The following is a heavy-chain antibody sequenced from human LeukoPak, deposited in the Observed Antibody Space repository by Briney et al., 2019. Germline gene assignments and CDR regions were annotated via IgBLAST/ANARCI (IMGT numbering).Heavy chain of an antibody. CDR1: GYSISSSNY. CDR2: IYYSGGI. D-gene: IGHD5-18*01. J-gene: IGHJ4*02. CDR3: AIVDTAMDTFDY. Sequence: SETLSLTCAVSGYSISSSNYWAWIRQPPGKGLEWIGHIYYSGGIYYNPSLKSRVTMSVDTSKNQFSLKLSSVTAADTAVYYCAIVDTAMDTFDYWGQGTLVTVSS. V-gene: IGHV4-28*05.